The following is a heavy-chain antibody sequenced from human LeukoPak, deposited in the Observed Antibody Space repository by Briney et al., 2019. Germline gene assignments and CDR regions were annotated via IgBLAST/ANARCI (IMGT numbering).Heavy chain of an antibody. V-gene: IGHV4-39*01. CDR2: IYYSGST. D-gene: IGHD6-19*01. CDR3: ARHWDNSGWHFDY. J-gene: IGHJ4*02. Sequence: SETLSLTCSVSGGSISRSSYYWGWIRQPPGKGLEWIGSIYYSGSTYYNPSLRSRVTISVDTSKNQFSLRLISVTAADTAVYYCARHWDNSGWHFDYWGQGTLVTVSS. CDR1: GGSISRSSYY.